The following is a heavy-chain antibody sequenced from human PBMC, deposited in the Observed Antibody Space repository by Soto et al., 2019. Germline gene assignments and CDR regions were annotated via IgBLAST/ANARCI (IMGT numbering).Heavy chain of an antibody. Sequence: EVHLVESGGGLVQRGGSLRLSCAASGFTFRAYWMSWVRQAPGKGLELVAKIDQDGSGKYYVDSVRGRFTISRDNAHNSLYLQTNSLSDEDTAVYFCARRREGNGRTLHYWGQGTLVTVSS. J-gene: IGHJ4*01. V-gene: IGHV3-7*05. CDR3: ARRREGNGRTLHY. CDR2: IDQDGSGK. CDR1: GFTFRAYW. D-gene: IGHD1-1*01.